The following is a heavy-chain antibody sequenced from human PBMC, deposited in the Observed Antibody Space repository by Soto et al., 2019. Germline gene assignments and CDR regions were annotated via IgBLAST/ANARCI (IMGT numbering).Heavy chain of an antibody. D-gene: IGHD2-15*01. V-gene: IGHV3-74*01. Sequence: EVQLVESGGGLVQPGGSLRLSCAASGFTFSNHWMHWVRQVPGVGLVWVSRINADGTYTTYADSVKGRFTISRDNAKNTLYLQMDSLRAGDTAVYYCVREWYDDYYYNMDVWGKGTMVTVSS. CDR2: INADGTYT. CDR3: VREWYDDYYYNMDV. CDR1: GFTFSNHW. J-gene: IGHJ6*03.